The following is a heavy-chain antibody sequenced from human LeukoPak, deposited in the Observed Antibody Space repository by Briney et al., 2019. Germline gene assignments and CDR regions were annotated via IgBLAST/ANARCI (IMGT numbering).Heavy chain of an antibody. Sequence: ASVKVSCKASGYAFTGYYMHWVRQAPGQGLEWMGWINPNSGGTNYAQKFQGRVTMTRDTSISTAYMELSRLRSDDTAAYYCARDQDIVVVPAVNQLFDYWGQGTLVTVSS. CDR3: ARDQDIVVVPAVNQLFDY. V-gene: IGHV1-2*02. CDR1: GYAFTGYY. J-gene: IGHJ4*02. CDR2: INPNSGGT. D-gene: IGHD2-2*01.